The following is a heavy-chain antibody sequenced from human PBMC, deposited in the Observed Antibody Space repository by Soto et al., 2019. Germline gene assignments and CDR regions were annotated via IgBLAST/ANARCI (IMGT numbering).Heavy chain of an antibody. CDR2: IYYSGST. J-gene: IGHJ5*02. V-gene: IGHV4-59*01. CDR1: GGSISSYY. CDR3: ARAGCSGGSCYPYDNWFDP. D-gene: IGHD2-15*01. Sequence: SETLSLTCTVSGGSISSYYWSWIRQPPGKGLEWIGYIYYSGSTNYNPSLKSRVTISVDTSKNQFSLKLSSVTAADTAVYYCARAGCSGGSCYPYDNWFDPWGQGTLVTVSS.